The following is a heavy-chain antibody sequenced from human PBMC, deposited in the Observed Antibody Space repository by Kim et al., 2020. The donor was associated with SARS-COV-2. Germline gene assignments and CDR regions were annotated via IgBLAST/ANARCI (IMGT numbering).Heavy chain of an antibody. Sequence: GGSLRLSCAASGFTFSSYDMNWVRQAPGKGLEWVAVISYDGSEKHYANSVKGRFTVSRDSSKNKLYLQMNSLRAEDTAVYYCAREPIKREQWLGHYNYYGMDVWGQGTTVTVSS. D-gene: IGHD6-19*01. V-gene: IGHV3-30*04. CDR2: ISYDGSEK. CDR3: AREPIKREQWLGHYNYYGMDV. CDR1: GFTFSSYD. J-gene: IGHJ6*02.